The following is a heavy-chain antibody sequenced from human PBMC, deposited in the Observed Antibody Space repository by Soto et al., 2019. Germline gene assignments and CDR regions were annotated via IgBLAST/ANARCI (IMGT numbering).Heavy chain of an antibody. D-gene: IGHD6-13*01. CDR2: IYYSGST. J-gene: IGHJ4*02. V-gene: IGHV4-59*08. CDR1: GGSISSYY. Sequence: ASETLSLTCTVSGGSISSYYWSWIRQPPGKGLEWIGYIYYSGSTNYNPSLKSRVTISVDTSKNQFSLKLSSVTAADTAVYYCARGLDSSWLDYWGQGTLVTVSS. CDR3: ARGLDSSWLDY.